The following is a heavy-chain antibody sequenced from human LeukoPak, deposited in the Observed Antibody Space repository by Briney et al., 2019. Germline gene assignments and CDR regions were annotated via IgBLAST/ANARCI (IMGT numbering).Heavy chain of an antibody. D-gene: IGHD3/OR15-3a*01. V-gene: IGHV1-2*02. Sequence: ASVKVSCKASGYTFTGYYMHWVRQAPGQGLEWMGWINPNSGGTNYAQKFQGRVTMTRDTSISTAYMELSRLRSDDTAVYYCARDGDLISGNFDYWGQGTLVTVSS. CDR1: GYTFTGYY. CDR2: INPNSGGT. J-gene: IGHJ4*02. CDR3: ARDGDLISGNFDY.